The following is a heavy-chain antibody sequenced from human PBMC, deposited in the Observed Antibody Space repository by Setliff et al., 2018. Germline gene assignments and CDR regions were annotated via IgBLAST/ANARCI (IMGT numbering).Heavy chain of an antibody. CDR3: ARDPSPGGQLLPDL. CDR1: GFSFSAFT. V-gene: IGHV3-23*03. CDR2: IVQRGYT. D-gene: IGHD6-19*01. Sequence: GGSLRLSCETSGFSFSAFTMNWVRQAPGKGLEWVSGIVQRGYTYYADSVKGRFTISRDNGKNTVYLQMNSVRADDTALYYCARDPSPGGQLLPDLWGQGTLVTVSS. J-gene: IGHJ5*02.